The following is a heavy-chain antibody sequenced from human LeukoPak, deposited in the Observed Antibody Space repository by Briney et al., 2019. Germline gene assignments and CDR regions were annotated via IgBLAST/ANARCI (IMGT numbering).Heavy chain of an antibody. CDR3: AGGGYGYDWVDY. D-gene: IGHD5-12*01. J-gene: IGHJ4*02. V-gene: IGHV3-11*05. CDR2: ICSSSSYT. Sequence: GGSLRLSCAAPGLTFSDYYMSWIRQAPGKGLEWVSYICSSSSYTNYADSVKGRFTISRDNAKNSLYLQMNSLRAEDTAVYYCAGGGYGYDWVDYWGQGTLVTVSS. CDR1: GLTFSDYY.